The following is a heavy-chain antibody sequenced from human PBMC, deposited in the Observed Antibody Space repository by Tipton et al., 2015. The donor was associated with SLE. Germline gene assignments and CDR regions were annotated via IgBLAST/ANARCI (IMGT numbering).Heavy chain of an antibody. D-gene: IGHD6-13*01. CDR1: GFIFSSYS. Sequence: LRLSCIASGFIFSSYSMSWVRPPPGKGLEWIGEINHSGITNSNPSLKSRLIISVDTSKNQFSLKLSSVTAADTAVYYCAGAVGTAAGLSDYWGQGTLVTVSS. CDR3: AGAVGTAAGLSDY. J-gene: IGHJ4*02. V-gene: IGHV4-34*08. CDR2: INHSGIT.